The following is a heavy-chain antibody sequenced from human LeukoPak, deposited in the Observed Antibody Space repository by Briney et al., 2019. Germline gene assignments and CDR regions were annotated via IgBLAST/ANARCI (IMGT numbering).Heavy chain of an antibody. V-gene: IGHV3-30*02. CDR1: GFTFGSYG. CDR2: IRYDGSNK. Sequence: GGSLRLSCAASGFTFGSYGMHWVRQAPGKGLEWVAFIRYDGSNKYYADSVKGRFTISRDNSKNTLYLQMNSLRAEDTAVYYCAKDGGYCSSTSCQNYYYYYMDVWGKGTTVTVSS. D-gene: IGHD2-2*03. J-gene: IGHJ6*03. CDR3: AKDGGYCSSTSCQNYYYYYMDV.